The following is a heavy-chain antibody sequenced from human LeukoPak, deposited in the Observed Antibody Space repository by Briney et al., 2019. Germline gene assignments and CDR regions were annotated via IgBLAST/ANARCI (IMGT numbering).Heavy chain of an antibody. CDR3: TTLPITMILPDY. Sequence: PGGSLRLSCAASGFTFSNAWMSWVRQAPGKGLEWVGRIKSKTDGETTDYAAPVKGRFTISRDDSKNTLYLQMNSLKTEDTAVYYCTTLPITMILPDYWGQGTLVTVSS. D-gene: IGHD3-22*01. CDR1: GFTFSNAW. CDR2: IKSKTDGETT. J-gene: IGHJ4*02. V-gene: IGHV3-15*01.